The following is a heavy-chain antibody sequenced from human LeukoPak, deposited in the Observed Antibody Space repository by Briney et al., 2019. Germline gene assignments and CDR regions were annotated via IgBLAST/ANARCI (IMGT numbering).Heavy chain of an antibody. D-gene: IGHD5-24*01. CDR3: ATGCERWLQPGARIDP. Sequence: GASVKVSCKASGYTFTGYYMHWVRQAPGHGLEWMGWINPNSGGTNYAQKFQGRVTMTRDTSISTAYMELSSLRSDDTAVYYCATGCERWLQPGARIDPWGQGTLVTVYS. J-gene: IGHJ5*02. CDR1: GYTFTGYY. V-gene: IGHV1-2*02. CDR2: INPNSGGT.